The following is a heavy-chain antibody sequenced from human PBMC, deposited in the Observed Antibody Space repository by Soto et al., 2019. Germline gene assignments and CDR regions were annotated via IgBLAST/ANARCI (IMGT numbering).Heavy chain of an antibody. Sequence: EVQLVESGGGFVNPGESLRLSCATSGSAFSNAWMNWVRQAPGKGLEWVGRIKSKTEGGTTEDAAPVQGRFTISRDDSKNTLYLQMNSLRTEDTAVYYCTTTRSSTSCFDHWGPGTLVAVSS. CDR1: GSAFSNAW. V-gene: IGHV3-15*07. CDR2: IKSKTEGGTT. J-gene: IGHJ5*02. D-gene: IGHD2-2*01. CDR3: TTTRSSTSCFDH.